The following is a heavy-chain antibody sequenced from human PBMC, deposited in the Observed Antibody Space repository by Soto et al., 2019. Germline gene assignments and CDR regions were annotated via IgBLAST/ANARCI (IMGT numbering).Heavy chain of an antibody. CDR1: GGSISSYY. D-gene: IGHD4-17*01. V-gene: IGHV4-59*01. Sequence: SETLSLTCTVSGGSISSYYWSWIRQPPGKGLEWIGYIYYSGSTNYNPSLKSRVTISVDTSKNQFSLKLSSVTAADTAVYYCARDSYGDSDYWGQGTLVTVSS. CDR2: IYYSGST. CDR3: ARDSYGDSDY. J-gene: IGHJ4*02.